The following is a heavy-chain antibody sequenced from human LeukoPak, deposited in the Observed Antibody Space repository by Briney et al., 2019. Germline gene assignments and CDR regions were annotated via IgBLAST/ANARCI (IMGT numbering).Heavy chain of an antibody. CDR1: RFTFSSYT. V-gene: IGHV3-30*02. CDR2: IRYDGSNK. D-gene: IGHD1-26*01. J-gene: IGHJ4*02. Sequence: GGSLRLSCSASRFTFSSYTMNWVRQAPGKGLEWVAFIRYDGSNKYYADSVKGRFTISRDNSKNTLYLQMNSLRAEDTAVYYCAKDLSSGSPTLDYWGQGTLVTVSS. CDR3: AKDLSSGSPTLDY.